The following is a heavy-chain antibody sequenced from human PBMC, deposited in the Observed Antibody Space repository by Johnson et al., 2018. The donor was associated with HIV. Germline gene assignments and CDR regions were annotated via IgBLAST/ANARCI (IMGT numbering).Heavy chain of an antibody. CDR2: ITWNGGRT. CDR3: VKSTQASIVRESGPYGGFHV. J-gene: IGHJ3*01. CDR1: GFTFDDYG. V-gene: IGHV3-20*04. D-gene: IGHD4/OR15-4a*01. Sequence: VQLVESGGGLVQPGGSLRLSCAASGFTFDDYGMSWVRQAPGKGLEWVSGITWNGGRTGCADAVKGRFTSSRDNSTNTRYLQMNSLSAEDTALYYCVKSTQASIVRESGPYGGFHVWGQGTMVTVSS.